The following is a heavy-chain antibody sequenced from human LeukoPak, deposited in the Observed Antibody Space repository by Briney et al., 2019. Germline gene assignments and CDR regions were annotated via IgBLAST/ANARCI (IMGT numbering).Heavy chain of an antibody. V-gene: IGHV4-4*07. Sequence: PSETLSLTCTVSGGSISSYYWSWIRQPAGKGLEWIGRINTSGDTSYNPSIRSRVTMSVDTSKNQFSLKLSSVTAADTAMYYCARVSPPGYGILEKWGQGTLVTVSS. CDR3: ARVSPPGYGILEK. J-gene: IGHJ4*02. D-gene: IGHD5-18*01. CDR2: INTSGDT. CDR1: GGSISSYY.